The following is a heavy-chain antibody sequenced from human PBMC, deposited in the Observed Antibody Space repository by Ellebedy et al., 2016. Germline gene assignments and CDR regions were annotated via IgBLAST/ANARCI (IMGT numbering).Heavy chain of an antibody. V-gene: IGHV3-53*01. CDR1: GFSVSSND. CDR2: IYGGGTS. J-gene: IGHJ3*01. CDR3: VTRHNGAFDF. Sequence: GGSLRLXXAAPGFSVSSNDMSWVRQAPGKGLELVSLIYGGGTSYYADSVKGRFTISRDNSKKTLYLQMSGLGAEDTAVYYCVTRHNGAFDFWGQGTMVTVSS. D-gene: IGHD1-14*01.